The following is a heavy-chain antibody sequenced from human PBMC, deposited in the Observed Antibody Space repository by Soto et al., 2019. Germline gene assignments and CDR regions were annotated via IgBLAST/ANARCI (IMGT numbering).Heavy chain of an antibody. CDR1: GDSVSSNSAA. J-gene: IGHJ6*02. CDR3: ARDAYSSGWYGWYYGMDV. Sequence: SQTLSLTCAISGDSVSSNSAAWNWIRQSPSRGLEWLGRTYYRSKWYNDYAVSVKSRITISPDTSKNQFSLQLNSVTPEDTAVYYCARDAYSSGWYGWYYGMDVWGQGTTVTVSS. CDR2: TYYRSKWYN. V-gene: IGHV6-1*01. D-gene: IGHD6-19*01.